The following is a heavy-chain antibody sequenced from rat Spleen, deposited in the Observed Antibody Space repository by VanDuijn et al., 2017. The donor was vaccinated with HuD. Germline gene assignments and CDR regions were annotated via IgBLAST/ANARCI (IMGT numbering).Heavy chain of an antibody. V-gene: IGHV5-19*01. CDR3: TNNWEAYY. CDR1: GFTFSNYG. Sequence: EVQLVESGGGLVQPGRSLKLSCAASGFTFSNYGMHWIRQAPTKGLEWVASISTGGVNTYYRDSVKGRFTISRDNAKSTLYLQMKSLRSEDTATYYCTNNWEAYYWGQGVMVTVSS. CDR2: ISTGGVNT. D-gene: IGHD5-1*01. J-gene: IGHJ2*01.